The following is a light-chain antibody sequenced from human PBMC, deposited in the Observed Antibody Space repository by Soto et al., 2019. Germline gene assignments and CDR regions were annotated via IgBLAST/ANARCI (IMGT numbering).Light chain of an antibody. CDR2: QNN. J-gene: IGLJ3*02. CDR1: SSNIGENY. CDR3: GIWDNSLSACV. Sequence: QSVLTQPPSVSAAPGQRVTISCSGGSSNIGENYISWYQQLPGTAPKLLIYQNNKRPSGIPDRFSGSKSGTSGTLGITGLHSADEADYYCGIWDNSLSACVLGGATQLTGL. V-gene: IGLV1-51*02.